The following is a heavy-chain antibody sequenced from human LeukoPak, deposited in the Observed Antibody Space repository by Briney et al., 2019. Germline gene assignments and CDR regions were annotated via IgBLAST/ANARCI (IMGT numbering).Heavy chain of an antibody. V-gene: IGHV4-59*01. Sequence: KPSETLSLTCTVSGGSISSYYWSWIRQPPGKGLEWIGYIYYSGSTNYNPSLKSRVTISVGTSKNQFSLKLSSVTAADTAVYYCARLAVAGYWYFDLWGRGTLVTVSS. J-gene: IGHJ2*01. CDR3: ARLAVAGYWYFDL. D-gene: IGHD6-19*01. CDR2: IYYSGST. CDR1: GGSISSYY.